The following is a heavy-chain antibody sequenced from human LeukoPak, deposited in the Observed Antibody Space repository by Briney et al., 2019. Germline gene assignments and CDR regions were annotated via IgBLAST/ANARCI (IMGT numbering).Heavy chain of an antibody. CDR3: ARAKGRSSGVLDY. CDR2: ISYDGSNK. J-gene: IGHJ4*02. Sequence: GGSLRLSCAASGFTFSNYAMYWVRQAPGKGLEWVALISYDGSNKYYADSVKGRFTISRDNSKNTLYLQLNSLRAEDTAVYYCARAKGRSSGVLDYWGQGTLVTVYS. CDR1: GFTFSNYA. D-gene: IGHD6-19*01. V-gene: IGHV3-30*01.